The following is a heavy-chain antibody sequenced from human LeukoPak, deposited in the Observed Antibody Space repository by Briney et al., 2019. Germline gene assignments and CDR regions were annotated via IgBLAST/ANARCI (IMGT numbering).Heavy chain of an antibody. CDR1: GFTFSDYY. CDR3: ARGYYDSGSYPSFDY. Sequence: PGGSLRLSCAASGFTFSDYYMSWIRQAPGKGLERVSYISTSSSYTNYADSVKGRFTISRDNARNSLYLQMNSLRADDTAVYYCARGYYDSGSYPSFDYWGQGTLVTVSS. J-gene: IGHJ4*02. V-gene: IGHV3-11*05. CDR2: ISTSSSYT. D-gene: IGHD3-10*01.